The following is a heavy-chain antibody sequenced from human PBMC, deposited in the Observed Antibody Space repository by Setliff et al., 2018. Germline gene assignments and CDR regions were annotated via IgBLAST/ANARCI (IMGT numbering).Heavy chain of an antibody. V-gene: IGHV4-4*02. CDR3: ARAYGGGHDY. D-gene: IGHD4-17*01. CDR2: INHSGST. CDR1: GGSISSIYW. Sequence: SETLSLTCAVSGGSISSIYWWSWVRQPPGKGLEWIGEINHSGSTNYNPSLKSRVTISVDKSKNQLSLRLTSVTAADTAVYHCARAYGGGHDYWGQGTLVTVSS. J-gene: IGHJ4*02.